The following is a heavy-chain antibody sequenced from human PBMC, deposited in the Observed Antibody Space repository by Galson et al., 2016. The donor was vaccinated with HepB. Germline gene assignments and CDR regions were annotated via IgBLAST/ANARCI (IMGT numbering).Heavy chain of an antibody. CDR1: GFTFSNSW. CDR2: MKQDGSEK. J-gene: IGHJ4*02. CDR3: ARDKNERGYSYGHFDY. V-gene: IGHV3-7*03. Sequence: SLRLSCAASGFTFSNSWMSWVRQAPGKGLEWVANMKQDGSEKYYMDSVKGRFTISRDNAKNSLFLQMNSLRAEDTAVYYCARDKNERGYSYGHFDYWGQGALVTVSS. D-gene: IGHD5-18*01.